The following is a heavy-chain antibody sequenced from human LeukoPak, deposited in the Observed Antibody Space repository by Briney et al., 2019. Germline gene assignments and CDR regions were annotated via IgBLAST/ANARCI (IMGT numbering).Heavy chain of an antibody. CDR1: GGSFSGYY. CDR3: ARAGQWLGFDY. Sequence: SETLSLTCAAYGGSFSGYYWSWIRQPPGKGLEWIGEINHSGSTNYNPSLKSRVTISVDTSKNQFSLKLSSVTAADTAVYYCARAGQWLGFDYWGQGTLVTVSS. D-gene: IGHD6-19*01. V-gene: IGHV4-34*01. CDR2: INHSGST. J-gene: IGHJ4*02.